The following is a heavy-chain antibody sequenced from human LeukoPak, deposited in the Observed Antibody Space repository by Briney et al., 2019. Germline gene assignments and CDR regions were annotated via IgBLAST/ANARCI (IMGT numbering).Heavy chain of an antibody. J-gene: IGHJ4*02. D-gene: IGHD3-3*01. CDR1: GGSISSYY. CDR3: ARADPQYYDFWSGYWAFDY. V-gene: IGHV4-59*01. CDR2: SYYSGST. Sequence: SETLSLTCTVSGGSISSYYWSLIRQPPGKGLEWIGHSYYSGSTNYNPSLKSRVTISVDTSKNQFSLKLSSVTAADTAVYYCARADPQYYDFWSGYWAFDYWGQGTLVTVSS.